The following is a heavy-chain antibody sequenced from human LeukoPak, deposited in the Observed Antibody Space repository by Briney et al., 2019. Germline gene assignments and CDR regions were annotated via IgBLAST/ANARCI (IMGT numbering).Heavy chain of an antibody. CDR2: ISYIGST. CDR1: DDSFSSHY. CDR3: ARDLVTVTKGFDI. Sequence: SETLSLTCAVSDDSFSSHYWTWIRQPPGKGLEWIGYISYIGSTYYNPSLKSRVTISIDTSKNQFSLKLSSVTAADTAAYYCARDLVTVTKGFDIWGQGTMVSVSS. J-gene: IGHJ3*02. V-gene: IGHV4-59*11. D-gene: IGHD4-17*01.